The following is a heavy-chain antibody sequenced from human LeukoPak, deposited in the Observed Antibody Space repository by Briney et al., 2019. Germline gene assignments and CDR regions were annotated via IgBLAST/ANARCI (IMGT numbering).Heavy chain of an antibody. D-gene: IGHD2-2*01. V-gene: IGHV3-33*08. CDR2: IWYDGLNT. Sequence: PGGSLRLSCAASGFTFSSYGMHWVRQAPGKGLEWVAVIWYDGLNTYYVDSVKGRFTISRDNSKNTLYLQMDSLRDEDTAVYYCARDRGRSISCPDYCGRGTLVTVSS. CDR3: ARDRGRSISCPDY. J-gene: IGHJ4*02. CDR1: GFTFSSYG.